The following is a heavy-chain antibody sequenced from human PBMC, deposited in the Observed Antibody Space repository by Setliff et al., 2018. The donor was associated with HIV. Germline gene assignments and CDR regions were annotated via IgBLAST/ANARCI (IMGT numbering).Heavy chain of an antibody. J-gene: IGHJ4*02. D-gene: IGHD6-25*01. CDR1: GFTVSSSY. V-gene: IGHV3-66*02. CDR2: IYSDGST. CDR3: ARPRPYNSALDY. Sequence: PGGSLRLSCEASGFTVSSSYMAWVRQAPGKGLEWVSTIYSDGSTYHRDSVKGRFTLSRDNSKNTVYLQVGSLRPDDTAMYYCARPRPYNSALDYWGQGTLVTVSS.